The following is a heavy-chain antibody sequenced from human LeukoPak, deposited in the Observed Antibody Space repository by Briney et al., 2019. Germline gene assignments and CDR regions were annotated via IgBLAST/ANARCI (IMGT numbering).Heavy chain of an antibody. Sequence: PSETLSLTCTVSGASFKSDDQYWNWIRQSPGKGLESLGSIHPSGTFCNNPSLGSRVTRSRDTSKNQFHLNLNSVTAADTAVYFCSRGLDSRKLGYWGQGILVTVSS. CDR1: GASFKSDDQY. J-gene: IGHJ4*02. CDR2: IHPSGTF. CDR3: SRGLDSRKLGY. V-gene: IGHV4-31*03. D-gene: IGHD3-22*01.